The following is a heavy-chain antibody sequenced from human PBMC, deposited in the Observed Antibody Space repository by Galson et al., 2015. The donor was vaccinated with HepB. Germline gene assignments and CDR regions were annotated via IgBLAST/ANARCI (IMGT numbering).Heavy chain of an antibody. V-gene: IGHV3-23*01. CDR3: AKARLDYGDYDDY. D-gene: IGHD4-17*01. CDR1: GFTFSSYA. J-gene: IGHJ4*02. Sequence: SLRLSCAASGFTFSSYAMSWVRQAPGKGLEWVSAISGSGGSTYYADSVKGRFTISRDNSKNTLYLQMNSLRAEDTAVYYCAKARLDYGDYDDYWGQGTLVTVSS. CDR2: ISGSGGST.